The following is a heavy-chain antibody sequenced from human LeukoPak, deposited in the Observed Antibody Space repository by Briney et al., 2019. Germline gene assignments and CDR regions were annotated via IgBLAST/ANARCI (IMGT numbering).Heavy chain of an antibody. J-gene: IGHJ4*02. D-gene: IGHD2-21*01. CDR3: AKAPVTSCRGAYCYPFDY. V-gene: IGHV3-23*01. Sequence: GGSLRLSCAASGFSLSSYAMSWVRQAPGKGLEWVSAISITDAGTYHADSVKGRFIISRDSSKNTLYMQMNSLRAEDAAVYYCAKAPVTSCRGAYCYPFDYWGQGTLVTVSS. CDR2: ISITDAGT. CDR1: GFSLSSYA.